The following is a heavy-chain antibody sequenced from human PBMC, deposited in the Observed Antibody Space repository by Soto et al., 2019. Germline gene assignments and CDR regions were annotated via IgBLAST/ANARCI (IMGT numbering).Heavy chain of an antibody. CDR1: GYPFIKYG. CDR3: ATSYDTGFDP. Sequence: QLQLVQSAAEVKKPGASVRVSCKAYGYPFIKYGISWIRQAPEQGLEWMGWIKVDSGYTNYAQKFQGRVTMTADTSSYTAFMELRSLRLDYTAVYFCATSYDTGFDPWCQGTLVSVSS. V-gene: IGHV1-18*04. CDR2: IKVDSGYT. D-gene: IGHD3-9*01. J-gene: IGHJ5*02.